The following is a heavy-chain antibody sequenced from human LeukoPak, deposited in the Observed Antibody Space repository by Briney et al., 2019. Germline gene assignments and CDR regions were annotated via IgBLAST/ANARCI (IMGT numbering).Heavy chain of an antibody. V-gene: IGHV4-39*07. D-gene: IGHD1-26*01. CDR2: ISYSGTT. CDR3: ARDTGSYYFDY. CDR1: GDSISSSPYY. Sequence: PSETLSLTCTVSGDSISSSPYYWAWIRQPPGKGLEWIGSISYSGTTYYNPSLKSRVTVSVDTSKNQFSLMLSSVTAADTAVYYCARDTGSYYFDYWGQGTLVTVSS. J-gene: IGHJ4*02.